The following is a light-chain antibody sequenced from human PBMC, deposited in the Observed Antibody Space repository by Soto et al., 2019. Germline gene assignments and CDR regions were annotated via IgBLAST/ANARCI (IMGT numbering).Light chain of an antibody. CDR1: SSDVGAYIF. J-gene: IGLJ1*01. Sequence: QSALTQPPSASGSPGQSVTISCTGTSSDVGAYIFVSWHQQYPGRVPKLLIYMVSNRPSGVSNRFSGSKSGNTASLTISGLQAEDEADYFCTSPTPGSLYVFGTGTKVTVL. CDR3: TSPTPGSLYV. CDR2: MVS. V-gene: IGLV2-14*01.